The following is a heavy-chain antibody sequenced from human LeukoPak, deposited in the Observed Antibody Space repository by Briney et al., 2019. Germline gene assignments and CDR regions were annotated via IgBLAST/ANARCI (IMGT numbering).Heavy chain of an antibody. D-gene: IGHD3-3*01. J-gene: IGHJ4*02. CDR3: TRDEGPLGRFLRQ. CDR2: IYHSGST. CDR1: GGSISSGGYY. V-gene: IGHV4-61*08. Sequence: PSQTLSLTCTVSGGSISSGGYYWSWIRQPPGKGLEWIGNIYHSGSTNYNPSLRSRVTISVDTSKNQFSLKLSSVTAADTAVYYCTRDEGPLGRFLRQWGQGILVTVSS.